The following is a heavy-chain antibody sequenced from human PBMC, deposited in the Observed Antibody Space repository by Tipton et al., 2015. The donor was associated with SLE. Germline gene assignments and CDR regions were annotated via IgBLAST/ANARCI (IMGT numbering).Heavy chain of an antibody. CDR3: AKEGWELRYFDY. Sequence: SLRLSCAASGFTISNYALSWVHQAPGKGLEWVSAFGGGGDNIYYADSVKGRFTISRDDSTNMLYLQMNSLRVEDTAVYYCAKEGWELRYFDYWGQGALVTVSP. CDR2: FGGGGDNI. D-gene: IGHD1-26*01. V-gene: IGHV3-23*01. CDR1: GFTISNYA. J-gene: IGHJ4*02.